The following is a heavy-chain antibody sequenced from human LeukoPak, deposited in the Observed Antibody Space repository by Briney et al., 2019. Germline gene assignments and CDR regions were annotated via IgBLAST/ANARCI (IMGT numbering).Heavy chain of an antibody. D-gene: IGHD4-23*01. V-gene: IGHV3-23*01. Sequence: GGYLRLSCSASGFTFSTYAMSWVRQAPGKGLEWVSAISGSGGSTYYADSVKGRFTISRDNSKKTLYLQMNSLRADDTAVYYCATDRRTVAASSLDYWGQGTLVTVSS. CDR3: ATDRRTVAASSLDY. J-gene: IGHJ4*02. CDR1: GFTFSTYA. CDR2: ISGSGGST.